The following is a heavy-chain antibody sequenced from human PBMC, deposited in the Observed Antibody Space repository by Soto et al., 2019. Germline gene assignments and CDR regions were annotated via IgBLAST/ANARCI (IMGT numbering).Heavy chain of an antibody. V-gene: IGHV3-74*01. J-gene: IGHJ4*02. CDR2: VNSDGTTT. Sequence: EVQLVESGGGLVQPGGSLRLSCTASGFTFSDYWMHWVRQAPGKGLVWVSRVNSDGTTTDYADSVKGRFTISRDNAKNPLFLQGNRLRAEDTAVYYCARGSTRGHDYWGQGTLVTVSS. CDR3: ARGSTRGHDY. CDR1: GFTFSDYW. D-gene: IGHD2-2*01.